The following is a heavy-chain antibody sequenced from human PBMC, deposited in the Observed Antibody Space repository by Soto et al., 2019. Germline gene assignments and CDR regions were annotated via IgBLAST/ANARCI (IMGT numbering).Heavy chain of an antibody. CDR1: DGSISGYF. Sequence: TLSLTCIVSDGSISGYFWSWIRQPPGKALEWLALIYWDDDKRYSPSLKSRLTVTKDTSKNQVVLTMTNMDPVVTATYYCVHIRCVVDCLGSYSSHYYYGMDVWGQGTTVTVSS. CDR3: VHIRCVVDCLGSYSSHYYYGMDV. V-gene: IGHV2-5*08. D-gene: IGHD2-21*02. CDR2: IYWDDDK. J-gene: IGHJ6*02.